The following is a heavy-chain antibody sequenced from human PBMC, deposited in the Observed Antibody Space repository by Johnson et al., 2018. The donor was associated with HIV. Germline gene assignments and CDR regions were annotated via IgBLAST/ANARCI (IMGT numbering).Heavy chain of an antibody. Sequence: QVQLVESGGGVVQPGRSLRLSCAASGFIFSSYGMHWVRQAPGKGLEWVAVIWYDGSNKYYTDSVKGRFTISRDNSKNTLYLQMNSLRAEDTALYYCAKDEGGSYSQDAFDIWGQGTMVTVSS. V-gene: IGHV3-33*06. CDR3: AKDEGGSYSQDAFDI. J-gene: IGHJ3*02. CDR1: GFIFSSYG. D-gene: IGHD1-26*01. CDR2: IWYDGSNK.